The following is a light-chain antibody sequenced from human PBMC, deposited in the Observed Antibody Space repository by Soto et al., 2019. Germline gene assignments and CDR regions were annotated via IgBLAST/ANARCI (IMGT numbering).Light chain of an antibody. CDR2: DAS. J-gene: IGKJ1*01. CDR3: QQYNDEPWT. V-gene: IGKV1-5*01. CDR1: QNIGNW. Sequence: DIQMTQSPSTLSASVGDRVTITCRASQNIGNWLAWYQQKPGKTPDLLIYDASSLESGVPLRFSGSGSGTEITLTISSLQTDDSATYYCQQYNDEPWTFGQGTKVEIK.